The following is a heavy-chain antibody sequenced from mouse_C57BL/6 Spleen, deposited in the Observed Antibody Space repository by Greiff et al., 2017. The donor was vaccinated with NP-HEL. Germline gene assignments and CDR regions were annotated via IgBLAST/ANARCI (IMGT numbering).Heavy chain of an antibody. V-gene: IGHV1-20*01. CDR3: ARLDYYGSSYVGY. CDR2: INPYNGDT. D-gene: IGHD1-1*01. CDR1: GYSFTGYF. Sequence: EVQLQQSGPELVKPGDSVKISCKASGYSFTGYFMNWVMQSHGKSLEWIGRINPYNGDTFYNQKFKGKATLTVDKSSSTAHMELRSLTSEDSAVYYCARLDYYGSSYVGYWGQGTTLTVSS. J-gene: IGHJ2*01.